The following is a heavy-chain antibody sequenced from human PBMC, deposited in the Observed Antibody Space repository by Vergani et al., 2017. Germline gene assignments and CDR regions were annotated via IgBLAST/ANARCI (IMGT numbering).Heavy chain of an antibody. CDR1: GFTFSTHA. CDR2: IKGDGSAK. CDR3: ARGHPVGSY. Sequence: DVQLLQSGGDLVQPGGSLKLSCVASGFTFSTHAMSWVRQTPGKGLEWVAAIKGDGSAKQYVESVKGRFTISRDNAKSSLYLQMNSLRVADTAVYYCARGHPVGSYWGQGTLVTVSS. V-gene: IGHV3-7*01. D-gene: IGHD1-26*01. J-gene: IGHJ4*02.